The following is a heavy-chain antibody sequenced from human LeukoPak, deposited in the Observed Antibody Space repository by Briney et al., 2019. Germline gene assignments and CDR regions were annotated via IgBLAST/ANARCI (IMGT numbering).Heavy chain of an antibody. V-gene: IGHV4-39*01. J-gene: IGHJ4*02. CDR3: ARHRTVGRGCYEFDY. CDR2: IYYSGTT. CDR1: GDSISSGSYY. Sequence: SGALSLPCTVSGDSISSGSYYLSWIREPPGKGLEWIATIYYSGTTYYNPSLKSRVTISVDTSKSQCSLKLTSVTASDTAMYYCARHRTVGRGCYEFDYWGQGALVTVSS. D-gene: IGHD6-19*01.